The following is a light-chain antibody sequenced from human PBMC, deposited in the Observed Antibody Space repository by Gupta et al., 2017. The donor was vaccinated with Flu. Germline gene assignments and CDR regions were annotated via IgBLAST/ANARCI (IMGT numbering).Light chain of an antibody. Sequence: SYALSQPPSGPVASVPTATITRSRHSLSTQYSYWYQQRPGQAPLLIIFKDTQRPSGIPERFSGSNSGTTVTLTISGVQAEDEADYYCHSAENSGTYVVFGGGTKLTV. CDR3: HSAENSGTYVV. CDR1: SLSTQY. J-gene: IGLJ2*01. CDR2: KDT. V-gene: IGLV3-25*03.